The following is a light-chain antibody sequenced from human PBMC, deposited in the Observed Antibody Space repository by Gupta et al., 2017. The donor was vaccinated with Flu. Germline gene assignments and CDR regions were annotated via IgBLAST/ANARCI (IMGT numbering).Light chain of an antibody. CDR1: SSDVGGYNY. Sequence: QPALTQSPSLSVSPGQSITISCTGTSSDVGGYNYVSWYQQHPGKAPKLMIYDVSNRPSGVSNRFSGSKSGNTASLTISGLQAEDEADYDCSSYTSSNTVVFGGGTKLTVL. CDR3: SSYTSSNTVV. V-gene: IGLV2-14*01. CDR2: DVS. J-gene: IGLJ3*02.